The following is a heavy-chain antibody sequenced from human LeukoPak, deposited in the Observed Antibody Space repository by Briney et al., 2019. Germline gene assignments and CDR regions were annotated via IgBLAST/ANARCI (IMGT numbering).Heavy chain of an antibody. CDR1: GITLSNYG. V-gene: IGHV3-23*01. CDR2: ISGSGGRT. D-gene: IGHD3-22*01. Sequence: GGSLRLSCAVSGITLSNYGMSWVRQAPGKGLEWVAGISGSGGRTNYADAVKVRFTISRDNAKNTLFLQMNSLRVEDTAVYFCAKRGVVIRVILVGFHKEAYYFDSWGQGALVTVSS. CDR3: AKRGVVIRVILVGFHKEAYYFDS. J-gene: IGHJ4*02.